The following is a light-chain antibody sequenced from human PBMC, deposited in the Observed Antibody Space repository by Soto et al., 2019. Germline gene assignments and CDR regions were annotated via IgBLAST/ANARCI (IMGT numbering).Light chain of an antibody. CDR3: QQNYSPFVS. CDR1: QTIHTS. J-gene: IGKJ4*01. V-gene: IGKV1-39*01. Sequence: DIQMTQFPSSLSASLGDSVTITCRASQTIHTSLNWFQQKPGRAPRLLIYSASTLQSGVPSRFSGSGSGTDFTLTIGGLQPDDYATYYCQQNYSPFVSFGGGTRVEI. CDR2: SAS.